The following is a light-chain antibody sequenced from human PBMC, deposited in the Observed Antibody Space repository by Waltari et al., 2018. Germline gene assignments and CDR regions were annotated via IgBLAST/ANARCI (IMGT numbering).Light chain of an antibody. CDR1: QSLSSSY. Sequence: TQSPGTLSLSPGEGATLSCRASQSLSSSYLAWYEQKPVQAPRLLIYGASSRATGIPDRFSGSGSGTNFPLTISRLVPEDSAVYYCQHYGRSPPVTFGQGTKVEIK. J-gene: IGKJ1*01. CDR3: QHYGRSPPVT. CDR2: GAS. V-gene: IGKV3-20*01.